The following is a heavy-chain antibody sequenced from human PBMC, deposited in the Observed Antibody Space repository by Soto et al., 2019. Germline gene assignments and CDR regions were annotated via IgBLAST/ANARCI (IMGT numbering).Heavy chain of an antibody. CDR3: ARARFWECLLATGPDYFDY. CDR1: GFTFSSYW. J-gene: IGHJ4*02. CDR2: IKQDGSEK. V-gene: IGHV3-7*03. Sequence: PGGSLRLSCAASGFTFSSYWMSWVRQAPGKGLEWVANIKQDGSEKYYVDSVKGRFTISRDNAKNSLYLQMNSLRAEDTAVYYCARARFWECLLATGPDYFDYGGQETRVP. D-gene: IGHD3-3*01.